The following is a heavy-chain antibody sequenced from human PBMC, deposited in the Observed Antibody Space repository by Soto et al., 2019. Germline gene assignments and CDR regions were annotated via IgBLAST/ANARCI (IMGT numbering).Heavy chain of an antibody. CDR3: AKNGQPPYYCYGLDV. CDR2: ISGYNGDT. D-gene: IGHD2-8*01. Sequence: QGHLVQSGAEVKKPGTSVKVSCKASGYTFTRYGISWVRQAPGQGLEWMGWISGYNGDTNYAQNLQGRVTMTIDTLTSTAYMELRSLTSDDTAVYYCAKNGQPPYYCYGLDVWGQGTTVTVSS. V-gene: IGHV1-18*01. J-gene: IGHJ6*02. CDR1: GYTFTRYG.